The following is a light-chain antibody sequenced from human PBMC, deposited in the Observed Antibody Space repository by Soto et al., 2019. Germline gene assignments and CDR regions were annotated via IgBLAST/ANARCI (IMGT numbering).Light chain of an antibody. CDR1: QSVIGRQ. CDR2: GAS. J-gene: IGKJ1*01. V-gene: IGKV3-20*01. Sequence: EIVLTQSPGTLSLSPGERATLSCRASQSVIGRQLAWYQHKPGQAPRLLISGASSRATGIPDRFSGSGSGTEFTLTISSLQPDDFATYYCQHYNSYSEAFGQGTKVDI. CDR3: QHYNSYSEA.